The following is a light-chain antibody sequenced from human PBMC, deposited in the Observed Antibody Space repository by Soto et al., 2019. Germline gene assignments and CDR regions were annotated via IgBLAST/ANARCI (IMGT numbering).Light chain of an antibody. CDR2: SAS. Sequence: DIQMTQSPSSLSASVGDRVTITCRASQGIRDALGWYQQKPGKVPKRLIYSASNLQSGVPSRFSGSGSETEFTLTISSLQPEVFATYYCLQHSDYPFSFGQGTRLEI. CDR3: LQHSDYPFS. V-gene: IGKV1-17*01. CDR1: QGIRDA. J-gene: IGKJ2*01.